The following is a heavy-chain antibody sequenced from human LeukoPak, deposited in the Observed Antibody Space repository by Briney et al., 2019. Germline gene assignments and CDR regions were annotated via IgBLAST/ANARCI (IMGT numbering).Heavy chain of an antibody. J-gene: IGHJ3*02. CDR1: GGTFSSYA. Sequence: GASVKVSCKASGGTFSSYAISWVRQAPGQGLEWMGGIIPIFGTANYAQKFQGRVTITADESTSTAYMELSSLRSEDTAVYYCARDPPFYYGSGSGMAFDIWGQGTMVTVSS. CDR3: ARDPPFYYGSGSGMAFDI. V-gene: IGHV1-69*13. D-gene: IGHD3-10*01. CDR2: IIPIFGTA.